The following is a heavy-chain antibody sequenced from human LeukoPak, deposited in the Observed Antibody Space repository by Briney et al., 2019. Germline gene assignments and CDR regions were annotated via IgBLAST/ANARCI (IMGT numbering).Heavy chain of an antibody. V-gene: IGHV3-7*01. D-gene: IGHD3-22*01. CDR2: IKQDGSET. CDR3: ARGSSYNEGGGYYYAFDY. Sequence: GRSLRLSCAASGFTFSSHWVTWVRQAPGKGMEWVANIKQDGSETYYVDSVKGRFTISRDNAKNSLYLQMNSLRVEDTAVYYCARGSSYNEGGGYYYAFDYWGQGTLVTVSS. CDR1: GFTFSSHW. J-gene: IGHJ4*02.